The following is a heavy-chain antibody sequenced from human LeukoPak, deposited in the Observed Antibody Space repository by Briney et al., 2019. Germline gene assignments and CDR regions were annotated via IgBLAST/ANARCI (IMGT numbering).Heavy chain of an antibody. J-gene: IGHJ4*02. CDR3: ANSISMDFEY. V-gene: IGHV4-4*07. Sequence: KPSETLSLTCTVSGGSVSSNYWNWIRQPAGKGPEWIGRFYNGGSTDYNPSLESRVTISIDRSKNQFSLKLTSVTAADTAVYYCANSISMDFEYWGQGTLVTVSS. CDR1: GGSVSSNY. D-gene: IGHD2-2*02. CDR2: FYNGGST.